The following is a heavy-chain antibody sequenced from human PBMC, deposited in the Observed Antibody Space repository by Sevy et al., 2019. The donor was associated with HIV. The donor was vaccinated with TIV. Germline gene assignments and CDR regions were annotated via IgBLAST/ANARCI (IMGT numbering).Heavy chain of an antibody. V-gene: IGHV6-1*01. J-gene: IGHJ6*02. CDR1: GDSVSSSSAA. Sequence: SQTLSLTCAISGDSVSSSSAAWNWFRQSPSRGLEWLGRTYYRSKWYNNYAVSVKSRVTINPDTSENQFSLHLNSVTPEDTAVYFCARGDELNSYYYGMDVWGQGTTFTVSS. CDR3: ARGDELNSYYYGMDV. D-gene: IGHD1-1*01. CDR2: TYYRSKWYN.